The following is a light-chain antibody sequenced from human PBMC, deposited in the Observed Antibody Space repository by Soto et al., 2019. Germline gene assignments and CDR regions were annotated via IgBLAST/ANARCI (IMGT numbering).Light chain of an antibody. V-gene: IGLV2-14*01. CDR2: EVS. CDR3: SSPTSSSTLV. CDR1: SSDVGGYKY. Sequence: QSVLTQPASVSGSPGQSITISCTGTSSDVGGYKYVSWYQQHPGRAPNLMVSEVSNRPSGVSNRFSGSKSGNTASLTISGLQAEDEPQYYFSSPTSSSTLVFGTGTKVTVL. J-gene: IGLJ1*01.